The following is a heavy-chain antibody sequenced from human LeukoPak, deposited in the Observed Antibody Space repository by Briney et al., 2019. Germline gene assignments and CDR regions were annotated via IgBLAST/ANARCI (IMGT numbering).Heavy chain of an antibody. D-gene: IGHD6-19*01. Sequence: GGSLRLSCAASGFIFSDHYMNWVRQAPGKGLEWVGRSRNKLNGHSAEYAASVKGRFTISRDDSSNSVYLQMNSLKTEDTAIYFCAKDGEVPGIWYAFEVAGQGTMVTVSS. CDR2: SRNKLNGHSA. CDR3: AKDGEVPGIWYAFEV. V-gene: IGHV3-72*01. CDR1: GFIFSDHY. J-gene: IGHJ3*01.